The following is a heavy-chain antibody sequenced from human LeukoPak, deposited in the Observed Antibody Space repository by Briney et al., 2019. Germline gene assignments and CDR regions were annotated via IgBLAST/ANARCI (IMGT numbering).Heavy chain of an antibody. V-gene: IGHV1-69*13. CDR1: GGTFSSYA. Sequence: GASVKVSCKASGGTFSSYAISWVRQAPGQGLEWMGGIIPIFGTANYAQKFQGRVTITADESTSTAYMELSSLRSEDTAVYYCARGPVPPTYYDFWSGYQDWFDPWGQGTLVTVSS. J-gene: IGHJ5*02. CDR2: IIPIFGTA. CDR3: ARGPVPPTYYDFWSGYQDWFDP. D-gene: IGHD3-3*01.